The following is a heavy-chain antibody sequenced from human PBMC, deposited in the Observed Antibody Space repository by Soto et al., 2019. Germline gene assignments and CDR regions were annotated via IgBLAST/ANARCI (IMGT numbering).Heavy chain of an antibody. V-gene: IGHV3-30-3*01. CDR3: ARLVIAARLSRVDY. CDR2: ISYDGSNK. CDR1: GFTFSSYA. D-gene: IGHD6-6*01. J-gene: IGHJ4*02. Sequence: GGSLRLSCAASGFTFSSYAMHWVRQAPGKGLEWVAVISYDGSNKYYADSVKGRFTISRDNSKNTLYLQMNSLRAEDTAVYYCARLVIAARLSRVDYWGQGTLVTVSS.